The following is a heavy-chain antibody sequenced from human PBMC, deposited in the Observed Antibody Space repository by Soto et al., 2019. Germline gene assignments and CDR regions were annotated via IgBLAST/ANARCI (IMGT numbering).Heavy chain of an antibody. Sequence: QVQLVESGGGVVQPGRSLRLSCAASGFTFSSYGVHWVRQAPGKGLEWVAVISYDGSNKYYADSVKGRFTISRDNSKNTLYLQMNSLRAEDTAVYYCAKVITLYSSGWYQGDYWGQGTLVTVSS. CDR3: AKVITLYSSGWYQGDY. CDR2: ISYDGSNK. J-gene: IGHJ4*02. D-gene: IGHD6-19*01. CDR1: GFTFSSYG. V-gene: IGHV3-30*18.